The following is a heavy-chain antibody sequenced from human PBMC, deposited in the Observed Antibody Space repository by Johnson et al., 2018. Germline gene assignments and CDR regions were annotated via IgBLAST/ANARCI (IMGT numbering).Heavy chain of an antibody. D-gene: IGHD6-19*01. J-gene: IGHJ3*02. V-gene: IGHV3-30-3*01. CDR3: AREGYSSGRAPVCDI. CDR1: GFTFSTYV. CDR2: ITQDGNSQ. Sequence: QVQLQESGGGVVQPGRSLRLSCAASGFTFSTYVLHWVRQAPGKGLEWVACITQDGNSQHYAGSVTGRFTFSRDNSKNTLYLQMNSLTSEDTAVYYCAREGYSSGRAPVCDIWGQGTMVTVSS.